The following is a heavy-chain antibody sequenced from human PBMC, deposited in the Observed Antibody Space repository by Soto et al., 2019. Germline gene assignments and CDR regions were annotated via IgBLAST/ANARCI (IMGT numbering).Heavy chain of an antibody. CDR3: ARDRIAAPWYYFDS. D-gene: IGHD6-6*01. V-gene: IGHV4-4*02. Sequence: QVQLQESGPGLVKPSGTLSLTCAVSSGSVSDSNWWSWVRQPPGGGLEWIGEIYHRGNTDYNPSLKSRVTISVDKSKNQFSLKLSSVTAADTAVYYCARDRIAAPWYYFDSWGQGTLVTVSS. CDR1: SGSVSDSNW. J-gene: IGHJ4*02. CDR2: IYHRGNT.